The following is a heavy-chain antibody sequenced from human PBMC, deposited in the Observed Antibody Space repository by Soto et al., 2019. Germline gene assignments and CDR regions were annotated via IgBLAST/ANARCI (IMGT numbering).Heavy chain of an antibody. J-gene: IGHJ6*02. D-gene: IGHD6-13*01. Sequence: GFLRLSCAAAGFAFSTYAMTWVRQAPGKGLEWVSVISGSGGSSYYAASVKGRFTISRDNSKNTLFLQMNGLRAEDTAVYYCAKVQNRAAAGRHAYYKYGMHVWGQGTTVTVS. CDR3: AKVQNRAAAGRHAYYKYGMHV. V-gene: IGHV3-23*01. CDR2: ISGSGGSS. CDR1: GFAFSTYA.